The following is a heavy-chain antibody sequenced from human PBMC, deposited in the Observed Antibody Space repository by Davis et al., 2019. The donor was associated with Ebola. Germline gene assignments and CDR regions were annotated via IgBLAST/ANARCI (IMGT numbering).Heavy chain of an antibody. Sequence: AASVKVSCKVSGYTLTELSMHWVRQAPGKGLEWMGGFDPEDGETIYAQKFQGRVTMTEDTSTDTSYMELSSLRSEDTAVYYCAALLTEWTAYYYYYGMDVWGQGTTVTVSS. CDR1: GYTLTELS. CDR3: AALLTEWTAYYYYYGMDV. D-gene: IGHD2-15*01. J-gene: IGHJ6*02. CDR2: FDPEDGET. V-gene: IGHV1-24*01.